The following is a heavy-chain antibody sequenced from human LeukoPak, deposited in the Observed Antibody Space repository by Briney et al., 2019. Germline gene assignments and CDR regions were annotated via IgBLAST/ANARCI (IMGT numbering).Heavy chain of an antibody. Sequence: GGSLRLSCAVSGFTFSNSWMTWVRQAPGKGLQWVANINHDGSEEYHGDSVKGRFTISRDNAKNSLYLQMTSLRAEDTAVYYCARDGSYGDYVNFDYWGQGTLVTVSS. J-gene: IGHJ4*02. CDR1: GFTFSNSW. V-gene: IGHV3-7*01. D-gene: IGHD4-17*01. CDR3: ARDGSYGDYVNFDY. CDR2: INHDGSEE.